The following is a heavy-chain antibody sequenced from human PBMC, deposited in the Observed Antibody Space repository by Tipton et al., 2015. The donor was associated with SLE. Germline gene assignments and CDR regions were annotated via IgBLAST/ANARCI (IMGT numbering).Heavy chain of an antibody. CDR3: ARDLEERYYYYGMDV. V-gene: IGHV4-59*12. Sequence: LRLSCTVSGGSISSYYWSWIRQPPGKGLEWIGYIYYSGSTNYNPSLKSRVTISVDTSKNQSSLKLSSVTPEDTAVYYCARDLEERYYYYGMDVWGQGTTVTVSS. D-gene: IGHD1-1*01. CDR2: IYYSGST. J-gene: IGHJ6*02. CDR1: GGSISSYY.